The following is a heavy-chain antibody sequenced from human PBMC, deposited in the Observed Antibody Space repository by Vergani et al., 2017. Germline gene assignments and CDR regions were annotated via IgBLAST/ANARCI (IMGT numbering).Heavy chain of an antibody. J-gene: IGHJ3*02. Sequence: EVQLVQSGAEVKKPGESLKISCKGSGYSFTCYWIGWVRQMPGKGLEWMGIIYPGDSDTRYSPSFQGQVTISADKSISTAYLQWSSLKASDTAMYYCARLFHDSSGYYSLGAFDIWGQGTMVTVSS. CDR2: IYPGDSDT. CDR3: ARLFHDSSGYYSLGAFDI. D-gene: IGHD3-22*01. CDR1: GYSFTCYW. V-gene: IGHV5-51*01.